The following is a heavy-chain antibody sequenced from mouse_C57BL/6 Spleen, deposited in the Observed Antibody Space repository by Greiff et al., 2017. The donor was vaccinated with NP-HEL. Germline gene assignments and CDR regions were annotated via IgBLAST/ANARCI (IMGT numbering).Heavy chain of an antibody. Sequence: QVQLQQPGAELVKPGASVKLSCKASGYTFTSYWMQWVKQRPGQGLEWIGEIDPSDSYTNYNQKFKGKATLTVDTSSSTAYMQLSSLTSEDSAVYYCARNYGSSYPSYYFDYWGQGTTLTVSS. CDR3: ARNYGSSYPSYYFDY. CDR2: IDPSDSYT. J-gene: IGHJ2*01. D-gene: IGHD1-1*01. CDR1: GYTFTSYW. V-gene: IGHV1-50*01.